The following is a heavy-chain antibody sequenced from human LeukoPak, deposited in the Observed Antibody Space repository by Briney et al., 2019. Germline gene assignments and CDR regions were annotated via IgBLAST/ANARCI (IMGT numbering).Heavy chain of an antibody. J-gene: IGHJ4*02. V-gene: IGHV3-30*02. CDR2: IRYDGSNK. D-gene: IGHD6-19*01. CDR1: GFTFSSYG. CDR3: ARATLPSGWHSLDY. Sequence: GGSLRLSCAASGFTFSSYGMHWVRQAPGKGLEWVAFIRYDGSNKYYADSVKGRFAISRDNSKNTLYLQMNSLRAEDTAVYYCARATLPSGWHSLDYWGQGTLVTVSS.